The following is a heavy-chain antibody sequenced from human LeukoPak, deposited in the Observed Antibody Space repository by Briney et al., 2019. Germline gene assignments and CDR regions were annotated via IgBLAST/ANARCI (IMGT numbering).Heavy chain of an antibody. Sequence: GGSLRLSCAAPGFSFSSYGMAWVRQAPGKGLKWVAFIRYDGNNKDYADSVKGRFTISRDNSKNTLYLQMNSLRVDDTAVYYCAKGYGDLVAFDVWGQGTMVTVSS. CDR1: GFSFSSYG. V-gene: IGHV3-30*02. D-gene: IGHD4-17*01. CDR2: IRYDGNNK. CDR3: AKGYGDLVAFDV. J-gene: IGHJ3*01.